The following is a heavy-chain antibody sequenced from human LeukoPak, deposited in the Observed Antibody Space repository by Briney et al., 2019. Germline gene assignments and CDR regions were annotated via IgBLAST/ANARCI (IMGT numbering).Heavy chain of an antibody. V-gene: IGHV4-39*01. CDR3: ARRSLLSYYFDY. Sequence: PSETLSLTCTVSGGSISSSSYYWGWIRQPPGKGLEWIGSIYYSGSTYYNPSLKSRVTISVDTSKNQFSLKLSSVTAADTAVYYCARRSLLSYYFDYWGQGTLVTVSS. D-gene: IGHD6-6*01. CDR1: GGSISSSSYY. J-gene: IGHJ4*02. CDR2: IYYSGST.